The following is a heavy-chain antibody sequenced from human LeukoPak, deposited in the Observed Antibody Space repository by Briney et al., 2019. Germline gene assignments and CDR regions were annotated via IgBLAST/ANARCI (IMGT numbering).Heavy chain of an antibody. CDR1: GGSISSYY. CDR2: IYYSGST. CDR3: ARLKGLDYYDSREAAYFDY. Sequence: PSETLSLTCTVSGGSISSYYWSWIRQPPGKGLEWIGYIYYSGSTNYNPSLKSRVTISVDTSKNQFSLKLSSVTAADTAVYYCARLKGLDYYDSREAAYFDYWGQGTLVTVSS. D-gene: IGHD3-22*01. V-gene: IGHV4-59*01. J-gene: IGHJ4*02.